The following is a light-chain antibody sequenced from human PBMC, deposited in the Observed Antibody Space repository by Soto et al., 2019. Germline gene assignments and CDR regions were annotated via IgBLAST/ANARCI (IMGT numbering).Light chain of an antibody. J-gene: IGLJ1*01. V-gene: IGLV2-8*01. CDR3: SSYAGSLYV. Sequence: QSVLTQPPSASGSPGQSVTISCTGTSSDVGDYNYVSWYQQHPGKAPKLMIYEVSKRPSGVPDRFSGSKCGNTASLTVSGLQAEDEADYYCSSYAGSLYVFGTGTKLTVL. CDR1: SSDVGDYNY. CDR2: EVS.